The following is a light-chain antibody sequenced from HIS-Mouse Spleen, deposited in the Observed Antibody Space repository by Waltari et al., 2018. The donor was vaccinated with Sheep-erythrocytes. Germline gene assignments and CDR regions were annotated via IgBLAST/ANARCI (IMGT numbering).Light chain of an antibody. CDR2: EGS. CDR1: SSDAGRYNL. J-gene: IGLJ3*02. V-gene: IGLV2-23*01. CDR3: CSYAGSSTPWV. Sequence: QSALTQPASVSGSPGQSITLSCTATSSDAGRYNLVSSYQQHPGKAPKLMIYEGSKRPSGVSNRFSGSKSGNTASLTISGLQAEDEADYYCCSYAGSSTPWVFGGGTKLTVL.